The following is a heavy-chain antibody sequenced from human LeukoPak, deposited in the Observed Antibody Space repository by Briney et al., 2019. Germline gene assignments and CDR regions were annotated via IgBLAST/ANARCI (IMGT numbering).Heavy chain of an antibody. Sequence: PGGSLRLSCAASGFTFSSYEMNWVRQDPGKGLEWVSYISSSGSTIYYADSVKGRFTISRDNAKNSLYLQMNSLRAEDTAVYYCARVAASGGYWGQGTLVTVSS. D-gene: IGHD2-15*01. CDR2: ISSSGSTI. J-gene: IGHJ4*02. V-gene: IGHV3-48*03. CDR3: ARVAASGGY. CDR1: GFTFSSYE.